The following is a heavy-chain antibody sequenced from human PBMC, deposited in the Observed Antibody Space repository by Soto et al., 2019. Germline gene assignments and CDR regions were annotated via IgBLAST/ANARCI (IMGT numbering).Heavy chain of an antibody. J-gene: IGHJ4*02. Sequence: ASVKVSCKASGYTFTSYGISWVRQAPGQGLEWMGWISAYNGNTNYAQKLQGRVTMTTDTSTSTAYMELRSLRSDDTAVYYCVRDEVGSCGWCGFDSWGQGTLVTVSS. CDR2: ISAYNGNT. D-gene: IGHD3-22*01. CDR3: VRDEVGSCGWCGFDS. V-gene: IGHV1-18*01. CDR1: GYTFTSYG.